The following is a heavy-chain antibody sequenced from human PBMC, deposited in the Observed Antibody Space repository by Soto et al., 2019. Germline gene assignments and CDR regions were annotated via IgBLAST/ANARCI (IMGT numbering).Heavy chain of an antibody. J-gene: IGHJ6*02. D-gene: IGHD1-1*01. CDR2: ISGSGGSI. V-gene: IGHV3-23*01. CDR1: GFTFSIYA. CDR3: AKGTGKYYYYGMDV. Sequence: GGSLRLSCAASGFTFSIYAMSWVRQAPGKGLEWVSVISGSGGSIYYADSVKGRFTISRDNSKNTLYVQMNSLRAEDTAVYYCAKGTGKYYYYGMDVWGQGTTVTVSS.